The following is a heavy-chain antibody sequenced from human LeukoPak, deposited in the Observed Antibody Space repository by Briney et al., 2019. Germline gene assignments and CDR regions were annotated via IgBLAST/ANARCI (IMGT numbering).Heavy chain of an antibody. CDR3: ARDNADCSSTSCSFDY. Sequence: PSGTLSLTCAVSGGSISSSDWWSWVRQPPGKGLEWIGEIQHSGSTNYNPSLKSRGTISVDTSKNQFSLKLSSVTAADTAVYYCARDNADCSSTSCSFDYWGQGTLVTVSS. J-gene: IGHJ4*02. CDR1: GGSISSSDW. V-gene: IGHV4-4*02. CDR2: IQHSGST. D-gene: IGHD2-2*01.